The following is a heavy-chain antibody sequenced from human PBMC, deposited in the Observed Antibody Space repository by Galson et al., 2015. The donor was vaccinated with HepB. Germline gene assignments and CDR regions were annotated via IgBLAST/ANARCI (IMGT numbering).Heavy chain of an antibody. D-gene: IGHD6-19*01. Sequence: SVKVSCKASGYTFTSYGISWVRQAPGQGLEWMGWISAYNGNTNYAQKLQGRVTMTTDTSTSTAYMELRSLRSDDTAVYYCARDQKWLVLGDAFDIWGQGTMVTVSS. CDR3: ARDQKWLVLGDAFDI. V-gene: IGHV1-18*04. CDR2: ISAYNGNT. J-gene: IGHJ3*02. CDR1: GYTFTSYG.